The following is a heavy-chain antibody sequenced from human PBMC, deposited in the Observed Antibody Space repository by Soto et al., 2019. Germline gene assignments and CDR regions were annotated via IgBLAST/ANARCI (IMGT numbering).Heavy chain of an antibody. V-gene: IGHV3-23*01. Sequence: PGGSLRLSCAASGFTFSSYAMSWVRQAPGKGLEWVSAVSGSGGSTYYADSVKGRFTISRDNSKNTLYLQMNSLRAEDTAVYYCAKGRVPAAHLYYYYYYYMDVWGKGTTVTVSS. CDR3: AKGRVPAAHLYYYYYYYMDV. J-gene: IGHJ6*03. CDR2: VSGSGGST. CDR1: GFTFSSYA. D-gene: IGHD2-2*01.